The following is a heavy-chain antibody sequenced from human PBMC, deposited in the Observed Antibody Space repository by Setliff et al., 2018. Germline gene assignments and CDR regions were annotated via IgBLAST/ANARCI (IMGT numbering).Heavy chain of an antibody. CDR2: ILYSGGA. CDR1: GGSISSSLYY. CDR3: ARAPRYFDSTGSYFDG. J-gene: IGHJ4*02. V-gene: IGHV4-39*07. D-gene: IGHD3-22*01. Sequence: ASETLSLTCTVSGGSISSSLYYWAFIRQPPGKGLEWIGSILYSGGAHSNPSLNSRVTMSIDKSKNEFSLKMSSVTAADTAVYYCARAPRYFDSTGSYFDGWGQGTLVTVSS.